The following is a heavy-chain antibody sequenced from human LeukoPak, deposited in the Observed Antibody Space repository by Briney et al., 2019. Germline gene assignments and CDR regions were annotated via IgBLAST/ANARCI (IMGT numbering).Heavy chain of an antibody. CDR2: ISNDGSNN. Sequence: PGGSLRLSCAASGFTFSAFAMHWVRQAPGKGLEWVKIISNDGSNNYYADSVKGRFTISRDNSKNTLYLQMNSLRAEDTAVYYCARGPPGLWHYYFDYWGQGTLVTVSS. V-gene: IGHV3-30*04. CDR1: GFTFSAFA. D-gene: IGHD4/OR15-4a*01. J-gene: IGHJ4*02. CDR3: ARGPPGLWHYYFDY.